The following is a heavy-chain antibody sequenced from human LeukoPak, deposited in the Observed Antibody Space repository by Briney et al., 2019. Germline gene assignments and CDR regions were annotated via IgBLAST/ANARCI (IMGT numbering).Heavy chain of an antibody. J-gene: IGHJ5*02. D-gene: IGHD3-10*01. CDR2: INWNGGST. CDR1: GFTFSSYE. CDR3: ARAEYYGSGSYPSFDP. Sequence: GGSLRLSCVASGFTFSSYEMNWVRQAPGKGLEWVSGINWNGGSTGYADSVKGRFTISRDNAKNSLYLQMNSLRAEDTALYYCARAEYYGSGSYPSFDPWGQGTLVTVSS. V-gene: IGHV3-20*04.